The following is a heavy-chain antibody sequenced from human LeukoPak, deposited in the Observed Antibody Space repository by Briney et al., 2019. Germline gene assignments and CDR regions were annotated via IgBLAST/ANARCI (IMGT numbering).Heavy chain of an antibody. Sequence: SETLSLTCAVYGGSFSGYYWSWIRQPPGKGLEWIGEINQSGSTNYNPSLKSRVTISVDTSKNQFSLKLSSVTAADTAVYYCARAPLYYYDSSGYVDYWGQGTLVTVSS. J-gene: IGHJ4*02. CDR2: INQSGST. D-gene: IGHD3-22*01. V-gene: IGHV4-34*01. CDR3: ARAPLYYYDSSGYVDY. CDR1: GGSFSGYY.